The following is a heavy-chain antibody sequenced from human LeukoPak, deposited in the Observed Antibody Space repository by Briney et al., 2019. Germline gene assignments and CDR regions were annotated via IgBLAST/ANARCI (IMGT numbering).Heavy chain of an antibody. CDR1: TFTFSSYS. CDR3: ARISGFTLDY. Sequence: GGSLRLSCATSTFTFSSYSMNWVRQAPGKGLEWVSYSEYSGTTSYYADSVKGRFTVSRDNAKNSLYLQMSSLRDEDTAVYYCARISGFTLDYWGQGTLVTVSS. V-gene: IGHV3-48*02. J-gene: IGHJ4*02. D-gene: IGHD2-15*01. CDR2: SEYSGTTS.